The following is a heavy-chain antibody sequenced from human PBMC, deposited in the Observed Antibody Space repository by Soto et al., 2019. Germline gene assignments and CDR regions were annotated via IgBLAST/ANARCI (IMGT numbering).Heavy chain of an antibody. CDR2: IYYSGST. Sequence: SETLSLTCTVSGGSISSSSYYWGWIRQPPGKGLEWIGSIYYSGSTYYNPSLKSRVTISVDTSKNQFSLKLSSVTAADTAVYYCARVLSEGATLFDYWGQGTLVTVSS. D-gene: IGHD1-26*01. J-gene: IGHJ4*02. V-gene: IGHV4-39*07. CDR3: ARVLSEGATLFDY. CDR1: GGSISSSSYY.